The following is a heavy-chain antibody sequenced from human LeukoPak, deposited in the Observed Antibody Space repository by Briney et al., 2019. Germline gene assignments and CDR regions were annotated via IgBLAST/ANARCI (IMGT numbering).Heavy chain of an antibody. CDR3: ARARQIQLWHNMPFNS. D-gene: IGHD5-18*01. Sequence: KPSEALSLTCAVYGGPFSGYYWRWSPQPPGKGLEWIGEINHSRSTNYNSSLKSRVTISVDTSKNHFSLKLSSVTAADTAVYSCARARQIQLWHNMPFNSWGQGTLVTVSS. J-gene: IGHJ5*01. CDR2: INHSRST. CDR1: GGPFSGYY. V-gene: IGHV4-34*01.